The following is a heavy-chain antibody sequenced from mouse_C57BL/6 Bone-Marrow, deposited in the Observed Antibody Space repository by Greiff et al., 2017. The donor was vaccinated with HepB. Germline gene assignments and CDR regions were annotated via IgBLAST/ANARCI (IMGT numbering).Heavy chain of an antibody. D-gene: IGHD2-4*01. CDR2: IDPENGDT. CDR3: TTSLYDYSCYFDY. CDR1: GFNIKDDY. J-gene: IGHJ2*01. V-gene: IGHV14-4*01. Sequence: VQLQQSGAELVRPGASVKLSCTASGFNIKDDYMHWVKQRPEQGLEWIGWIDPENGDTEYASKFQGKATITADTSSNTAYLQLSSLTSEDTAVYYCTTSLYDYSCYFDYWGQGTTLTVSS.